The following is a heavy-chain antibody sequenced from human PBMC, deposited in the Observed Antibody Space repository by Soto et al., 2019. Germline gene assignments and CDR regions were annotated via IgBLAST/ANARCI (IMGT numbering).Heavy chain of an antibody. D-gene: IGHD2-2*02. CDR3: AGYCSSTSCYKHSFDY. V-gene: IGHV4-38-2*01. CDR1: GYSISSGYY. J-gene: IGHJ4*02. Sequence: SETLSLTCAVSGYSISSGYYWGWIRQPPGKGLEWIGSIYHSGSTYYNPSLKSRVTISVDTSKNQFSLKLSSVTAADTAVYYCAGYCSSTSCYKHSFDYWGQGTLVTVSS. CDR2: IYHSGST.